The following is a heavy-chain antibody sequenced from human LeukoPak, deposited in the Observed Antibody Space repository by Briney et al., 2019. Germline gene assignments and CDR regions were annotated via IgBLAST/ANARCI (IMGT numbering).Heavy chain of an antibody. CDR2: IRRKAYRETT. CDR3: ARGPIHLWLYYGMDV. V-gene: IGHV3-49*04. Sequence: GGALRLSCTASQFTFADHVMSGGREAPGEGVGWGCFIRRKAYRETTEHAPAVQGRFTIPRHDSKSVAYLQMNNLQPEDTAVYYCARGPIHLWLYYGMDVWGQGTTVIVSS. J-gene: IGHJ6*02. D-gene: IGHD5-18*01. CDR1: QFTFADHV.